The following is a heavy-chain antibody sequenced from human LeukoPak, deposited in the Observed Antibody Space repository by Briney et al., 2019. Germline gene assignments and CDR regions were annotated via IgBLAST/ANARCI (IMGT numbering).Heavy chain of an antibody. CDR3: ARDLAVAGTFGY. CDR2: ISAYNGNT. CDR1: GYTFTSYG. V-gene: IGHV1-18*01. D-gene: IGHD6-19*01. Sequence: ASVKVSCKASGYTFTSYGISWVRQAPGQGLEWVGWISAYNGNTNYAQKLQGRVTMTTDTSTSTAYMELRSLRSDDTAVYYCARDLAVAGTFGYWGQGTLVTVSS. J-gene: IGHJ4*02.